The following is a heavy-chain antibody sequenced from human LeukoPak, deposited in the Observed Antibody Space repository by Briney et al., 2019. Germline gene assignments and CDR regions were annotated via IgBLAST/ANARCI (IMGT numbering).Heavy chain of an antibody. D-gene: IGHD6-19*01. J-gene: IGHJ4*02. V-gene: IGHV3-9*01. CDR3: AKDMRSSGWYYFDY. CDR2: ISWNSGSI. Sequence: GGSLRLSCAASGFTFDDYAMHWVRQAPGKGLEWVSGISWNSGSIGYADSVKGRFTISRDNAKNSLYLQMNSLRAEDTALCYCAKDMRSSGWYYFDYWGQGTLVTVSS. CDR1: GFTFDDYA.